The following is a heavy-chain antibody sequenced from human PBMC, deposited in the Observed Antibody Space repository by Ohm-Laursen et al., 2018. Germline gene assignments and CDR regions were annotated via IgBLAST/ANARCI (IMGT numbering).Heavy chain of an antibody. Sequence: SLRLSCTASGFTFSSYAMSWVRQAPGKGLEWVANIKQDGSEKYYVDSVKGRFTISRDNAKNSLYLQMNSLRAEDTAVYYCARDDYGDGRLLDYWGQGTLVTVSS. J-gene: IGHJ4*02. CDR3: ARDDYGDGRLLDY. D-gene: IGHD4-17*01. V-gene: IGHV3-7*01. CDR2: IKQDGSEK. CDR1: GFTFSSYA.